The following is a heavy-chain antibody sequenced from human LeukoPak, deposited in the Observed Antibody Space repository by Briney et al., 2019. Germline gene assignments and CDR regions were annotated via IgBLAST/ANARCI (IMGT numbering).Heavy chain of an antibody. CDR1: GFTFDDYA. D-gene: IGHD3-9*01. CDR3: AKDIGLTGDVDFDL. V-gene: IGHV3-9*01. J-gene: IGHJ2*01. Sequence: PGGSLRLSCAASGFTFDDYAMHWVRQAPGKGLEWVSGISWNSGSIGYADSVKGRFTISRDNAKNSLYLQMNSLRAEDTALYYCAKDIGLTGDVDFDLWGRGTLVTVSS. CDR2: ISWNSGSI.